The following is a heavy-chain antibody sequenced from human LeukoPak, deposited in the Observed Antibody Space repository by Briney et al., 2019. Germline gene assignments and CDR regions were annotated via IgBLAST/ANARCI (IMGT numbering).Heavy chain of an antibody. V-gene: IGHV3-11*01. Sequence: GGSLRLSCAASGFTFSDYYMSWIRQAPGKGLEWVSYISSSGSTIYYADSVKGRFTISRDNAKNSLYLQMNSLRAEDTAVCYCARVLDYGDSFDYWGQGTLVTVSS. J-gene: IGHJ4*02. D-gene: IGHD4-17*01. CDR2: ISSSGSTI. CDR1: GFTFSDYY. CDR3: ARVLDYGDSFDY.